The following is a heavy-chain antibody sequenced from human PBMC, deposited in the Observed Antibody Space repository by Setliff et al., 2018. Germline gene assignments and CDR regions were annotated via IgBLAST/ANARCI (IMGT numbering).Heavy chain of an antibody. Sequence: GGSLRLSCAASGFTFSSYSMNWVRQAPGKGLEWVSSISSSSSYIYYADSVKGRFTISRDNAKNSLYLQMNSLRAEDTAVYYCARDRGMDYDFWSGYYYAWFDPWGQGTLVTVSS. CDR1: GFTFSSYS. CDR2: ISSSSSYI. V-gene: IGHV3-21*01. D-gene: IGHD3-3*01. CDR3: ARDRGMDYDFWSGYYYAWFDP. J-gene: IGHJ5*02.